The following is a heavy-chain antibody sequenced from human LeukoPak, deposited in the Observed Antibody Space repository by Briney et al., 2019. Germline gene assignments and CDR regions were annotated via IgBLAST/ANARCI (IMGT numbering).Heavy chain of an antibody. D-gene: IGHD3-16*01. V-gene: IGHV1-24*01. CDR1: GYTPTELS. CDR3: AADRGDYVWGRTPFFDY. Sequence: ASVKVSCKVSGYTPTELSMHWVRQAPGKGLEWMGGFDPEDGETIYAQKFQGRVTMTEDTSTDTAYMELSSLRSEDTAVYYCAADRGDYVWGRTPFFDYWGQGTLVTVSS. J-gene: IGHJ4*02. CDR2: FDPEDGET.